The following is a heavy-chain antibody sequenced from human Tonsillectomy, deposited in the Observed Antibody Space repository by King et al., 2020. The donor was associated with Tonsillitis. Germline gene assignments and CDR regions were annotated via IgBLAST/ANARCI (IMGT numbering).Heavy chain of an antibody. V-gene: IGHV3-66*01. CDR2: IFGGGTT. D-gene: IGHD5-18*01. CDR3: ARAPVDTAPSY. CDR1: GFTVSSSY. J-gene: IGHJ4*02. Sequence: VQLVESGGGLVQPGGSLSLSCAASGFTVSSSYMSWVRQAPGKGLGWGSVIFGGGTTYYVDSVKGRFTISRDNSKNTPYLQMNSLRAEDTAVYYCARAPVDTAPSYWGQGTLVTVSS.